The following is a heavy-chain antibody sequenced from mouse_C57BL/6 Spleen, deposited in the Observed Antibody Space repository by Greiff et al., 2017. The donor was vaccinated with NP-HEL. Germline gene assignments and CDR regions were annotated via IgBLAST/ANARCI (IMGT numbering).Heavy chain of an antibody. CDR3: TRSLLLRYRFAY. CDR2: IDPETGGT. J-gene: IGHJ3*01. Sequence: QVQLKQSGAELVRPGASVTLSCKASGYTFTDYEMHWVKQTPVHGLEWIGAIDPETGGTAYNQKFKGKAILTADKSSSTAYMELRSLTSEDSAVYYCTRSLLLRYRFAYWGQGTLVTVSA. CDR1: GYTFTDYE. D-gene: IGHD1-1*01. V-gene: IGHV1-15*01.